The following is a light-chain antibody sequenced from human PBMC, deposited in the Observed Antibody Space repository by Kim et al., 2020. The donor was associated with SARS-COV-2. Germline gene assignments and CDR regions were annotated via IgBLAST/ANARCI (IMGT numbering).Light chain of an antibody. Sequence: KTVTISCTRSSGSIASNYVQLYQQRPGSAPTTVIYEDNQRPSGVPDRFSGSIDSSSNSASLTISGLKTEDEADYYCQSYDSSNHVVFGGGTQLTVL. CDR2: EDN. J-gene: IGLJ2*01. V-gene: IGLV6-57*03. CDR3: QSYDSSNHVV. CDR1: SGSIASNY.